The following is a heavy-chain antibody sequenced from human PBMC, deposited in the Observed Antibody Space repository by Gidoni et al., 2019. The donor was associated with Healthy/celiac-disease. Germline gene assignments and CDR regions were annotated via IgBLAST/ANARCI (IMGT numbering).Heavy chain of an antibody. J-gene: IGHJ4*02. D-gene: IGHD2-15*01. V-gene: IGHV3-30-3*01. Sequence: QVQLVESGGGVVQPGRSLRISCAASGFTFSSYAMHWVRQAPGKGLEWVAVISYDGSNKYYADSVKGRFTISRDNSKNTLYLQMNSLRAEDTAVYYCARDSGGWYFDYWGQGTLVTVSS. CDR3: ARDSGGWYFDY. CDR2: ISYDGSNK. CDR1: GFTFSSYA.